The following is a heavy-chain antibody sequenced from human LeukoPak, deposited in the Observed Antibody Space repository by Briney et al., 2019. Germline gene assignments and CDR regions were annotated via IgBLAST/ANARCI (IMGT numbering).Heavy chain of an antibody. Sequence: PSETLSLTCAVYGGSFSGYSWNWIRQPPVKGLEWIGRIYTSGSTNYNPSLKSRVTISVDTSKNQFSLKLSSVTAADTAVYYCARDLSDSNYGDYYYYYMDVWGKGTTVTVSS. CDR1: GGSFSGYS. V-gene: IGHV4-4*07. D-gene: IGHD4-11*01. CDR3: ARDLSDSNYGDYYYYYMDV. J-gene: IGHJ6*03. CDR2: IYTSGST.